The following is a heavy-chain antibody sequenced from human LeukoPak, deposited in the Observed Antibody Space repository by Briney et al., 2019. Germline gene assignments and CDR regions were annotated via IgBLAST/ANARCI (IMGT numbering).Heavy chain of an antibody. CDR1: GYTFTSYY. D-gene: IGHD5-18*01. Sequence: ASVKVSCKASGYTFTSYYMHWVRQAPGQGLEWMGIINPSGGSTSYAQKFQGRVTMTWDTSTSTVYMELSSLRSEDTAVYYCARVQSGYSPDIYYFDYWGQGTLVTVSS. CDR3: ARVQSGYSPDIYYFDY. V-gene: IGHV1-46*01. J-gene: IGHJ4*02. CDR2: INPSGGST.